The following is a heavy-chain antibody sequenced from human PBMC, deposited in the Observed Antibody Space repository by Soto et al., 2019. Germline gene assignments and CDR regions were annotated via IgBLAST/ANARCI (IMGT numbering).Heavy chain of an antibody. V-gene: IGHV3-30-3*01. CDR2: ISYDGSNK. J-gene: IGHJ4*02. D-gene: IGHD3-16*01. Sequence: GGSLRLSCAASGFTLSSYAMHWVRQGSCKGLEWVAVISYDGSNKYYADSVKGRFTISRDNSKNTLYLQMNSLRAEDTAVYYCARALGSLDRLPLAYWGQGTLVTVSS. CDR3: ARALGSLDRLPLAY. CDR1: GFTLSSYA.